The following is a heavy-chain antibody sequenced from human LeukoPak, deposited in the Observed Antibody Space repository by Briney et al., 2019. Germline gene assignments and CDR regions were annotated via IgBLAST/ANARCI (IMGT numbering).Heavy chain of an antibody. D-gene: IGHD6-19*01. Sequence: SETLSLTCTVSGGSISSYYWSWIRQPPGKGLEWIGYIYYSGSTNYNPSLKSRVTISVDTSKSQFSLKLSSVTAADSAVYYCARHGGGWYYFDYWGQGTLVTVSS. CDR2: IYYSGST. J-gene: IGHJ4*02. CDR3: ARHGGGWYYFDY. V-gene: IGHV4-59*08. CDR1: GGSISSYY.